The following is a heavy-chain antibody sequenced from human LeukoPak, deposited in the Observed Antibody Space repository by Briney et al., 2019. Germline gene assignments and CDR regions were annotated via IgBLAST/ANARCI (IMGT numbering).Heavy chain of an antibody. CDR3: AKKRGFYCVGGSSSLFHY. J-gene: IGHJ4*02. CDR2: ISYDGNNK. CDR1: GFTFSSYG. D-gene: IGHD2-15*01. V-gene: IGHV3-30*18. Sequence: GRSLRLSCAASGFTFSSYGMHWVRQAPGKGLEWVAAISYDGNNKYYADSVKGRFTISRDNSKNTLYLQMNSLRAEDTAVYYCAKKRGFYCVGGSSSLFHYGGKEPRVTVSS.